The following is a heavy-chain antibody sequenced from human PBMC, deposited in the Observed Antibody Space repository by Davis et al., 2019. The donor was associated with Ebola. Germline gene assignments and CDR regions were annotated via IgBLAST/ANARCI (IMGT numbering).Heavy chain of an antibody. Sequence: GGSLRLSCAASGFTFSSYEMNWVRQAPGKGLEWVSYISSSGSTIYYADSVKGRFTISRDNAKNSLYLQMNSLRAEDTAVYYCARDAYGCSSTSCYYYYGMDVWGQGTTVTVSS. V-gene: IGHV3-48*03. D-gene: IGHD2-2*01. CDR1: GFTFSSYE. CDR3: ARDAYGCSSTSCYYYYGMDV. CDR2: ISSSGSTI. J-gene: IGHJ6*02.